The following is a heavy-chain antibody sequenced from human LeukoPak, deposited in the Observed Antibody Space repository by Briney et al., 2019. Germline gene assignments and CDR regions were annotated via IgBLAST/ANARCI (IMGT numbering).Heavy chain of an antibody. D-gene: IGHD2-15*01. J-gene: IGHJ4*02. CDR3: GRGGGGSKEFDY. Sequence: GGSLRLSCAASGFTFSSYSMNWVRQTPGKGLEWVSSISSSSSYKYYADSVKGRFTISRDNAKNSLYLQMNSLRAEDTAVYYCGRGGGGSKEFDYGAQEPRATVSS. V-gene: IGHV3-21*01. CDR1: GFTFSSYS. CDR2: ISSSSSYK.